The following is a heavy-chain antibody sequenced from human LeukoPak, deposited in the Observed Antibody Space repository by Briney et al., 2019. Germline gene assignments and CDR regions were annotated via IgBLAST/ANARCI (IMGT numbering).Heavy chain of an antibody. J-gene: IGHJ4*02. CDR3: AKANTLGSGGGFDY. Sequence: GGSLRLPCAASGFTFSNYAMSWVRQAPGKGLEWVSVISGSDGRTYFADSVKGRFTISRDNSKNTLYLQMNSLRAEDTAVYYCAKANTLGSGGGFDYWGQGTLVTVSS. D-gene: IGHD1-26*01. V-gene: IGHV3-23*01. CDR1: GFTFSNYA. CDR2: ISGSDGRT.